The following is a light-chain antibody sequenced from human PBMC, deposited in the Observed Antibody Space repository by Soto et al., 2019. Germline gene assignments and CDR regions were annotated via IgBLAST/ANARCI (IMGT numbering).Light chain of an antibody. Sequence: SVLTQPASVSGSPGQSITISCTGTSSDVGSYNLVSWYQQHPGKAPKLMIYEGSKRPSGVSNRFSGSKSGNTASLTISGLQAEDEADYYCCSYAGSSTPGVFGGGTKVTVL. CDR3: CSYAGSSTPGV. V-gene: IGLV2-23*01. J-gene: IGLJ2*01. CDR2: EGS. CDR1: SSDVGSYNL.